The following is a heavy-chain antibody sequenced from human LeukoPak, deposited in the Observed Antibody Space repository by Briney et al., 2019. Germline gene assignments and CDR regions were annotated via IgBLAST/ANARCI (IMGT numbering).Heavy chain of an antibody. J-gene: IGHJ4*02. V-gene: IGHV3-23*01. CDR1: GFTFSSYA. CDR2: ISGSGGST. D-gene: IGHD3-10*01. Sequence: QTGGSLRLSCAASGFTFSSYAMSWVRQAPGKGLEWVSAISGSGGSTYYADSVKGRFTISRDNSKNTLDLQMNSLRAEDTAVYYCAKDREVGYYYGSGSYGDLDYWGQGTLVTVSS. CDR3: AKDREVGYYYGSGSYGDLDY.